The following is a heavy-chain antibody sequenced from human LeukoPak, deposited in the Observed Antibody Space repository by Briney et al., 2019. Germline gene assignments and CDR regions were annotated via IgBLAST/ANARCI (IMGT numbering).Heavy chain of an antibody. J-gene: IGHJ4*02. D-gene: IGHD3-10*01. Sequence: GSLRLSCAASGFTFSSYAMSWVRQAPGKGLEWVAVISYDGSNKYYADSVKGRFTISRDNSKNTLYLQMNSLRAEDTAVYYCAKDKSGGYDYWGQGTLVTVSS. CDR3: AKDKSGGYDY. CDR2: ISYDGSNK. V-gene: IGHV3-30*18. CDR1: GFTFSSYA.